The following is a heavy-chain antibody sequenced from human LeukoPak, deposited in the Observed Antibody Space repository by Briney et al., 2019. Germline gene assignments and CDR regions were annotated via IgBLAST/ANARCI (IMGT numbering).Heavy chain of an antibody. CDR2: IYSGGST. J-gene: IGHJ4*02. CDR3: AKFLAGVAVAGTDFDY. Sequence: GGSLRLSCAASGFTVSSNYMSWVRQAPGKGLEWVSVIYSGGSTYYADSVKGRFTISRDNSKNTLYLQMNSLRAEDTAVYYCAKFLAGVAVAGTDFDYWGQGTLVAVSS. V-gene: IGHV3-66*01. D-gene: IGHD6-19*01. CDR1: GFTVSSNY.